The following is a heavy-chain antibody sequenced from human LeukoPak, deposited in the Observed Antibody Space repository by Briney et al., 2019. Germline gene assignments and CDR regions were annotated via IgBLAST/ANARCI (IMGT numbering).Heavy chain of an antibody. J-gene: IGHJ6*04. CDR1: GFTFSSYA. Sequence: GGSLRLSCAASGFTFSSYAMNWVRQAPGKGLEWVSAISGSGGSTYYADSVRGRFTISRDNSKNTLYVQMNSLRADDTAVYYCAKGRGEGGGLRWVAAAKDYGMDVWGKGTTVTVSS. CDR3: AKGRGEGGGLRWVAAAKDYGMDV. CDR2: ISGSGGST. V-gene: IGHV3-23*01. D-gene: IGHD2-15*01.